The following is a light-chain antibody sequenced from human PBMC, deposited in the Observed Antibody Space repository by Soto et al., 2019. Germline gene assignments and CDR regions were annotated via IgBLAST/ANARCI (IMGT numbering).Light chain of an antibody. CDR3: QQYNSYPLT. CDR2: PSS. CDR1: QGIRSW. Sequence: DIQMTQSPSSLSASVGDRVTITCRARQGIRSWLAWYQQKPEKHPKSLIYPSSRLQSGVPSRFSRSGSGTDFTLTISSLQPEDFATYYCQQYNSYPLTFGGGTKVEIK. V-gene: IGKV1D-16*02. J-gene: IGKJ4*01.